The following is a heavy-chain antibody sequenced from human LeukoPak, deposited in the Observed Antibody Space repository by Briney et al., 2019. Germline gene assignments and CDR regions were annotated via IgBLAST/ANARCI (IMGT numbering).Heavy chain of an antibody. D-gene: IGHD4/OR15-4a*01. CDR1: GFTFRNYW. V-gene: IGHV3-30*18. J-gene: IGHJ4*02. CDR3: AKEGRYGEYLHY. Sequence: GGSLRLSCVASGFTFRNYWMSWVRQAPGKGLEWVTVISNDGSEKYSADSVKGRFSISRDNSKNTVYLQMDSLRPDDTAMYYCAKEGRYGEYLHYWGQGTLVTVSS. CDR2: ISNDGSEK.